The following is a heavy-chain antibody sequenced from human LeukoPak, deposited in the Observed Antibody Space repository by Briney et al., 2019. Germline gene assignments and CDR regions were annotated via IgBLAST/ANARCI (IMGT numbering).Heavy chain of an antibody. Sequence: PGGSLRLSCAASRFTFSSYEMNWVRQAPGKGLEWVSYISSSGSTIYYADSVKGRFTISRDNAKNSLYLQMNSLRAEDTAVYYCARDRHYYDSSGYYIYDYWGQGTLVTVSS. CDR2: ISSSGSTI. CDR1: RFTFSSYE. CDR3: ARDRHYYDSSGYYIYDY. D-gene: IGHD3-22*01. J-gene: IGHJ4*02. V-gene: IGHV3-48*03.